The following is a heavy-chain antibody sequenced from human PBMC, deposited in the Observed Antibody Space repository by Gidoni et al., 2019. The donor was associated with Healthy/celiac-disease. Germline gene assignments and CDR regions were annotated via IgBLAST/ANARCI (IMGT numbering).Heavy chain of an antibody. CDR3: ASEGYDFWSGYYTGIYYGMDV. Sequence: QLQLQASGPGLVKPSETLSLTCTVSCGSISSSSYYLGWIRQPPGKGLEWIGSIYYSGSTYYNPSLKSRVTIAVDTSKNQFSLKLSSVTAADTAVYYCASEGYDFWSGYYTGIYYGMDVWGQGTTVTVSS. CDR1: CGSISSSSYY. CDR2: IYYSGST. V-gene: IGHV4-39*01. D-gene: IGHD3-3*01. J-gene: IGHJ6*02.